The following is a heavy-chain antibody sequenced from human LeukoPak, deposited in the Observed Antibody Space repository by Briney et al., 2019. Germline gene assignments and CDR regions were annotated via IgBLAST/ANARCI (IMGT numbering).Heavy chain of an antibody. V-gene: IGHV3-48*01. D-gene: IGHD5-24*01. J-gene: IGHJ4*02. Sequence: GGSLRLSCAASGFTFSSYSMNWVRQAPGKGLEWVSYISSSSSTIYYADSVKGRFTISRDNSKNTLYLQMNSLRAEDTAVYYCAKDRDGYNPFDYWGQGTLVTVSS. CDR1: GFTFSSYS. CDR2: ISSSSSTI. CDR3: AKDRDGYNPFDY.